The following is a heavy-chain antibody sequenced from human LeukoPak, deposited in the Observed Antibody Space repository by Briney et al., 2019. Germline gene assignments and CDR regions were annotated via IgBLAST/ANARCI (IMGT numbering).Heavy chain of an antibody. D-gene: IGHD6-13*01. CDR3: ARRYSSSWYPFDY. V-gene: IGHV4-31*03. Sequence: SQTLSLTCTVSGGSISSGGYYWSWIRQHPGKGLEWIGYIYYSGSTYYNPSLQSRVTISVDTSKNQFSLKLSSVTAADTAVYYCARRYSSSWYPFDYWGQGTLVTVSS. CDR1: GGSISSGGYY. J-gene: IGHJ4*02. CDR2: IYYSGST.